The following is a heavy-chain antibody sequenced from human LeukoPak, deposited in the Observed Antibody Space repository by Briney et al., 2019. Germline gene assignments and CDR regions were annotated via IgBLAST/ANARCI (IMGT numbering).Heavy chain of an antibody. V-gene: IGHV3-74*01. CDR1: AFNFTAYW. D-gene: IGHD2-15*01. CDR3: VREGGYCYGATCRYFDY. Sequence: GGSLRLSCASSAFNFTAYWMHWVRQDPRKGLLWVARINSDGSTTNYADSVKGRFAISRDNAKNSLYLQMNSLRAEDTAVYYCVREGGYCYGATCRYFDYWGQGILVTVSS. CDR2: INSDGSTT. J-gene: IGHJ4*02.